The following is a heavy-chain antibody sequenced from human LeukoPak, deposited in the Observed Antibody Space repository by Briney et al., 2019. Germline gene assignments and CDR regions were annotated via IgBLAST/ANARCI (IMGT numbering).Heavy chain of an antibody. CDR2: ISGSGGST. J-gene: IGHJ4*02. CDR3: ARDRFYDSSGYHFDY. V-gene: IGHV3-23*01. Sequence: GGSLRLSCAASGFTFSSYAMSWVRQAPGKGLEWDSAISGSGGSTYYADSVKGRFTISRDNSKNTLYLQMNSLRAEDTAVYYCARDRFYDSSGYHFDYWGQGTLVTVSS. CDR1: GFTFSSYA. D-gene: IGHD3-22*01.